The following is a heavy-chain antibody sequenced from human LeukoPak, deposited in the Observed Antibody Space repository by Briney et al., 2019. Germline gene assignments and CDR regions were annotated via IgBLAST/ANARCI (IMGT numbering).Heavy chain of an antibody. D-gene: IGHD4-11*01. V-gene: IGHV4-38-2*02. CDR3: ATEAGLQSRTLDY. Sequence: PSETLSLTCSVSGYSINIGYYWGWLRQSPGKGLEWIGSVYHSGSTYYNPSLKSRVTISVDASKNQFSLNLRSVTAADTAVYYCATEAGLQSRTLDYWGQGTLVTVSS. CDR1: GYSINIGYY. CDR2: VYHSGST. J-gene: IGHJ4*02.